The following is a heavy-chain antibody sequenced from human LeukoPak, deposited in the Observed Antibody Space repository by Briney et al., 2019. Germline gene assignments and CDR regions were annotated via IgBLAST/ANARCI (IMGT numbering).Heavy chain of an antibody. J-gene: IGHJ4*02. CDR1: GFTFSSYS. CDR2: ISSSSSYI. D-gene: IGHD3-16*02. CDR3: ARDHYDYVWGSYRSN. V-gene: IGHV3-21*01. Sequence: GGSLRLSCAASGFTFSSYSMNWVRQAPGKGLEWVSSISSSSSYIYYADSVKGRFTISRDNAKNSLYLQMNSLRAEDTAAYYCARDHYDYVWGSYRSNWGQGTLVTVSS.